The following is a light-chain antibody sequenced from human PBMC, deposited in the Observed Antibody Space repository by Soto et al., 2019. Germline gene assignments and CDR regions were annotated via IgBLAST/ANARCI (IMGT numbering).Light chain of an antibody. CDR2: GAS. V-gene: IGKV3-15*01. Sequence: EIVMTQSPATLSVSPEERATLSCRASQSVSSNLAWYQQKPGQAHRLLIYGASTRATGIPARFSGSGSGTEFTLTISSLQSEDFAVYYCQQYNNWPPNTFGQGTKLEIK. CDR3: QQYNNWPPNT. J-gene: IGKJ2*01. CDR1: QSVSSN.